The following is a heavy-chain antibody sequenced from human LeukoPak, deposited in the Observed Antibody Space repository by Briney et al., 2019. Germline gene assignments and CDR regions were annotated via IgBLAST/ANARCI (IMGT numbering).Heavy chain of an antibody. V-gene: IGHV4-59*01. J-gene: IGHJ6*03. CDR3: ARGFSSWYDYYYMDV. Sequence: PSETLSLTCTVSGGSISSYYWSWIRQPPGKGLEWIGYIYYSGSTNYNPSLRSRVTISVDTSKNQFSLKLSSVTAADTAVYYCARGFSSWYDYYYMDVWGKGTTVTVSS. CDR2: IYYSGST. D-gene: IGHD6-13*01. CDR1: GGSISSYY.